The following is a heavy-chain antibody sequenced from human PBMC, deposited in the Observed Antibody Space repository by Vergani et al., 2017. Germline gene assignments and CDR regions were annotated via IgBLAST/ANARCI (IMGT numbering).Heavy chain of an antibody. CDR1: GFTFDTYT. J-gene: IGHJ1*01. V-gene: IGHV3-23*01. CDR2: ISSGGGDI. D-gene: IGHD3-10*01. Sequence: EVQLLESGGGLVQPGGSRRLSCAGAGFTFDTYTMAYVRQAPGKGLDWVSTISSGGGDIFYADSVKGRFTISRDNSKKTLFLQMNRLKDEDTAVYYCTNEWGLYYLHGEYFQYWGRGTLVSVSS. CDR3: TNEWGLYYLHGEYFQY.